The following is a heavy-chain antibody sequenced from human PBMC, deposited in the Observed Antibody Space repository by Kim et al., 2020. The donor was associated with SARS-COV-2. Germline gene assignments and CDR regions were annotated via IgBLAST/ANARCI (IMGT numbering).Heavy chain of an antibody. CDR2: IYTSGST. Sequence: SETLSLTCTVSGGSISSGSYYWSWIRQPAGKGLEWIGRIYTSGSTNYNPSLKSRVTISVDTSKNQFSLKLSSVTAADTAVYYCAREFSGWYKRFIWVFDYWGQGTLVTVSS. V-gene: IGHV4-61*02. CDR3: AREFSGWYKRFIWVFDY. D-gene: IGHD6-19*01. J-gene: IGHJ4*02. CDR1: GGSISSGSYY.